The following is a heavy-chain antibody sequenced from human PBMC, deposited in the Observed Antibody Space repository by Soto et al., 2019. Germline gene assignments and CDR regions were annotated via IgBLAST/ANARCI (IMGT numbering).Heavy chain of an antibody. CDR3: AKDRLATGATFRFDP. J-gene: IGHJ5*02. V-gene: IGHV3-23*01. CDR1: GFTFGTYA. CDR2: INGRGDNA. Sequence: ELQLLESGGDLVQPGESLILSCVASGFTFGTYAMSWVRQAPGRGLEWVSSINGRGDNAYYADSVKGRFTISRDNSGNILYLQMHSLRADDTGVYYCAKDRLATGATFRFDPWGQGTLVTVSS. D-gene: IGHD1-1*01.